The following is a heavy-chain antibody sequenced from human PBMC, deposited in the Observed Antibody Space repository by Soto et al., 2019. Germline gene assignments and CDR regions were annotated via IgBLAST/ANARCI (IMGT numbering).Heavy chain of an antibody. CDR3: ARPRSHRRYYDSSGYYYFDY. D-gene: IGHD3-22*01. CDR1: GFTFSSYA. CDR2: ISYDGSNK. J-gene: IGHJ4*02. Sequence: GGSLRLSCAASGFTFSSYAMHWVRQAPGKXLEWVAVISYDGSNKYYADSVKGRFTISRDNSKNTLYLQMNSLRAEDTAVYYCARPRSHRRYYDSSGYYYFDYWGQGTLVTVFS. V-gene: IGHV3-30-3*01.